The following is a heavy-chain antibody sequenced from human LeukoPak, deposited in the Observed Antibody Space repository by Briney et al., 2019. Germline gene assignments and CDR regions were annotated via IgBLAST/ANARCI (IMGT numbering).Heavy chain of an antibody. D-gene: IGHD3-3*01. Sequence: GGSLRLSCAASGFTFSSYDMHWVRQATGKGLEWVSAIGTAGDTYYPGSVKGRFTISRENAKNSLYLQMNSRRAGDTAVYYCARGTWSGYLKYFDYWGQGTLVTVSS. V-gene: IGHV3-13*01. CDR3: ARGTWSGYLKYFDY. CDR1: GFTFSSYD. J-gene: IGHJ4*02. CDR2: IGTAGDT.